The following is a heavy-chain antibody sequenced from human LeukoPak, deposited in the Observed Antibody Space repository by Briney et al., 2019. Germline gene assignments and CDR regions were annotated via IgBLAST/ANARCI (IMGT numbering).Heavy chain of an antibody. D-gene: IGHD2-15*01. CDR2: ISGSGGST. Sequence: GGSLRLSCAASGFTFSSYAISWVRQAPGKGREWVSAISGSGGSTYYADSVKGRFTISRDNSKNTLYLQMNSLRAEDTAVYYCAKAIFVVVVAAHFDYWGQGTLVTVSS. J-gene: IGHJ4*02. CDR3: AKAIFVVVVAAHFDY. V-gene: IGHV3-23*01. CDR1: GFTFSSYA.